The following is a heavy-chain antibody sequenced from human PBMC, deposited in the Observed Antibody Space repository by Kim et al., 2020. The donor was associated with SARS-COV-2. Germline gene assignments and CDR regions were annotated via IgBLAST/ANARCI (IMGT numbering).Heavy chain of an antibody. CDR3: ARESGSGSYWVDY. D-gene: IGHD3-10*01. J-gene: IGHJ4*02. Sequence: YAPKFQGRVTMTRDKSTSTVYMELGSLRSEDTAVYYCARESGSGSYWVDYWGQGTLVTVSS. V-gene: IGHV1-46*01.